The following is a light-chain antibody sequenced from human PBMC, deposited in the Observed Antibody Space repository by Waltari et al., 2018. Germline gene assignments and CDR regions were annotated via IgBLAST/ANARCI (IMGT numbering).Light chain of an antibody. Sequence: QSALTQPASVSGSPGQSITISCTGTSSDVDGYDSVSWYQQNPGKAPKLMIYDVSNRPSGVSNRFSGSKSGNTASLTISGLQAEDEGDYYCSSYTSSSTPSVVFGGGTKLTVL. CDR1: SSDVDGYDS. J-gene: IGLJ2*01. CDR3: SSYTSSSTPSVV. V-gene: IGLV2-14*03. CDR2: DVS.